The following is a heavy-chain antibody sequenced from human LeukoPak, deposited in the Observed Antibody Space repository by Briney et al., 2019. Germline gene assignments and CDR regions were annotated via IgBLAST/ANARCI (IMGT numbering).Heavy chain of an antibody. V-gene: IGHV3-7*01. Sequence: GGSLRLSCAASGFTFSSYWMSWVRQAPGKGLEWVANIKQDGSEKNYVDSVKGRFTISRDNAKNSLYLQMNSLRVEDTAVYYCARGPPYYYYYYGMDVWGQGTTVTVSS. CDR2: IKQDGSEK. J-gene: IGHJ6*02. CDR3: ARGPPYYYYYYGMDV. CDR1: GFTFSSYW.